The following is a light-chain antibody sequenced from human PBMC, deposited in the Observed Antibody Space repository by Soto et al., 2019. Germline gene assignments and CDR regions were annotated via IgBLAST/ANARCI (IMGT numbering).Light chain of an antibody. CDR2: DNN. V-gene: IGLV1-44*01. Sequence: QSVLTQPPSASGTPGPRVTISCSGSSSNIGSNTVNWYQQLPGTAPKLLIYDNNQRPSGVPDRFSGSKSGTSASLAISGLQSEDEADYYCAAWEGSLNVVVFGGGTKLTVL. CDR3: AAWEGSLNVVV. J-gene: IGLJ2*01. CDR1: SSNIGSNT.